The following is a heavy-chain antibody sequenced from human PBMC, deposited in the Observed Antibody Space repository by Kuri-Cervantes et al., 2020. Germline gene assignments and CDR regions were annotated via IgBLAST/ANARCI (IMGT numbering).Heavy chain of an antibody. CDR3: ARDGDDSSGYYPPLGYYGMDV. J-gene: IGHJ6*02. Sequence: GGSLRLSCAASGFTFSSYSMNWVRQAPGKGLEWVSSISSSSSYIYYADSVKGRFTISRDNAKNSLYLQMNSLRAENTAVCYCARDGDDSSGYYPPLGYYGMDVWGQGTTVTVSS. CDR1: GFTFSSYS. D-gene: IGHD3-22*01. V-gene: IGHV3-21*01. CDR2: ISSSSSYI.